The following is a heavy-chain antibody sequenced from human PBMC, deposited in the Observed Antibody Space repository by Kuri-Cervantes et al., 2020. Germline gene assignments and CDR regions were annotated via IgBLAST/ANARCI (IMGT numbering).Heavy chain of an antibody. CDR2: ISVSGGST. V-gene: IGHV3-23*01. D-gene: IGHD2-8*02. CDR1: GFTFSSYA. CDR3: AKGGLGYCTGGVCADYYYYYMDV. J-gene: IGHJ6*03. Sequence: GESLKISCAASGFTFSSYAMSWVRQAPGKGLEWVSAISVSGGSTYYADSVKGRFTISRDNSKNTLYLQMNSLRAEDTAVYYCAKGGLGYCTGGVCADYYYYYMDVWGKGTTVTVSS.